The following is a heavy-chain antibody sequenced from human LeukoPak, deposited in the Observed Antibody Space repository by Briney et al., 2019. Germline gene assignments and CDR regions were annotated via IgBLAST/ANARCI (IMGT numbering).Heavy chain of an antibody. CDR2: IHSGGGT. CDR3: VRHGEGRAFDS. Sequence: GGSLSLSCAASGFIVSNNFLSWVRQAPGKGLEWVSVIHSGGGTIYADSVKGRFTISRDNSKNMVFLQMNSLGAEGTAVYYCVRHGEGRAFDSWGQGTMVTISS. J-gene: IGHJ3*01. CDR1: GFIVSNNF. V-gene: IGHV3-66*04.